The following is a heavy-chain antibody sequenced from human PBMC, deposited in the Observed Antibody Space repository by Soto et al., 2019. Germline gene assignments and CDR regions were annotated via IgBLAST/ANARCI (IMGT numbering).Heavy chain of an antibody. CDR3: AKDTHDYGDYGPYYYGMDV. Sequence: GGSLRISCAASGFTFSGSSMHWVRPASGEGLGWVGRIRSKANSYATAYAASVKGRFTISRDDSKNTAYLQMNSLRAEDTAVYYCAKDTHDYGDYGPYYYGMDVWGQGTTVTVSS. V-gene: IGHV3-73*01. D-gene: IGHD4-17*01. CDR1: GFTFSGSS. CDR2: IRSKANSYAT. J-gene: IGHJ6*02.